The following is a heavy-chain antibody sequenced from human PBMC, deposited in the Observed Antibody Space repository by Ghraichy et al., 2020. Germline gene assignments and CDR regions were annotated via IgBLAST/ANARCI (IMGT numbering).Heavy chain of an antibody. J-gene: IGHJ4*02. CDR2: INHSGST. Sequence: SQTLSLTCAVYGGSFSGYYWSWIRQPPGKGLEWIGEINHSGSTNYNPSLKSRVTISVDTSKNQFSLKLSSVTAADTAVYYCASRGSYRSMGYWGQGTLVTVSS. CDR1: GGSFSGYY. CDR3: ASRGSYRSMGY. V-gene: IGHV4-34*01. D-gene: IGHD3-16*02.